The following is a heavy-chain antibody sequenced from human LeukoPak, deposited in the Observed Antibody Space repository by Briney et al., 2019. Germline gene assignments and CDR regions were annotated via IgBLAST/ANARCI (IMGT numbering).Heavy chain of an antibody. CDR1: GYTFTSYY. CDR2: INPSGGST. Sequence: ASVKVSCKASGYTFTSYYMHWVRQAPGQGLEWMGIINPSGGSTSYAQKFQGRVTMTRDTSTSTVYMELSSLRSEDTAVYYCARDRHGSTQLVGYYYYGMDVWGQGTTVTVSS. V-gene: IGHV1-46*01. J-gene: IGHJ6*02. D-gene: IGHD6-6*01. CDR3: ARDRHGSTQLVGYYYYGMDV.